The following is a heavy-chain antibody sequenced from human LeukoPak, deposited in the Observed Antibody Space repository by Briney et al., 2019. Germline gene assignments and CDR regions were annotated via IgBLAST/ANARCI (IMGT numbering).Heavy chain of an antibody. D-gene: IGHD3-3*01. Sequence: ASETLSLTCAVSGGSISSYYWSWIRQPPGKGLEWIGYIYYSGTTTYNPSLKSRVTISIDTSKNQFSLQLTSVTAADTAVYYCARVTLYFDFSTGNHYYFDSWGQGTLVIVSS. J-gene: IGHJ4*02. CDR2: IYYSGTT. CDR1: GGSISSYY. CDR3: ARVTLYFDFSTGNHYYFDS. V-gene: IGHV4-59*08.